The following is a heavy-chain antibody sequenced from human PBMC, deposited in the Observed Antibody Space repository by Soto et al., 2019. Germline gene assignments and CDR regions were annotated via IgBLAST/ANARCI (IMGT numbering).Heavy chain of an antibody. CDR1: GGTFSSYA. V-gene: IGHV1-69*13. J-gene: IGHJ4*02. Sequence: SVKVSCKASGGTFSSYAISWVRQAPGQGLEWMGGIIPIFGTANYAQKFQGRVTITADESTSTAYMELSSLRSEDTAVYYCARFHRYYDSSGSLGYFDYWGQGTLVTVSS. D-gene: IGHD3-22*01. CDR3: ARFHRYYDSSGSLGYFDY. CDR2: IIPIFGTA.